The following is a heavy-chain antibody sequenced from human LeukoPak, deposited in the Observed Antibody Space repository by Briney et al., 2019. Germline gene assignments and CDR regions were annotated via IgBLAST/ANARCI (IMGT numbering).Heavy chain of an antibody. CDR3: AREAQQLVRGGNIDY. Sequence: PGGSLRLSCAASGFIFTDYGMHWVRQAPGKGLEWLTFIRYDGSDKYYADSVKGRFTISRDNSKNTLYLQMNSLRAEDTALYYCAREAQQLVRGGNIDYWGQGTLVTVSS. D-gene: IGHD6-13*01. CDR1: GFIFTDYG. CDR2: IRYDGSDK. V-gene: IGHV3-30*02. J-gene: IGHJ4*02.